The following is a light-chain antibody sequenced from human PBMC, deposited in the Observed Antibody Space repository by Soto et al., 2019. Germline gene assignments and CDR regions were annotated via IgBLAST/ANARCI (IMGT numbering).Light chain of an antibody. J-gene: IGKJ2*01. CDR3: QHYITYSKA. Sequence: DIQMTQSPSTLSTSVGARVTITCRASQSVAYWLAWYRQKPGKAPSLLNYDGSTLATGVPPRFSSGGFRTEFPLIMSWVQPDDSALYYCQHYITYSKAFGPRTRGVIK. CDR1: QSVAYW. V-gene: IGKV1-5*01. CDR2: DGS.